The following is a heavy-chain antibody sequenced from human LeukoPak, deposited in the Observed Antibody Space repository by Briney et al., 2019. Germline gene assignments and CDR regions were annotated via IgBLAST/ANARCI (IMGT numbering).Heavy chain of an antibody. CDR2: IRYDGSNK. Sequence: PGGSLRLSCAASGFTFSSYGMHWVRQAPGKGLEWVAFIRYDGSNKYYADSVKGRFTISRDNSKNTLYLQMNSLRAEDTAVYYCARNRGYSYGYRVYWGQGTLVTVSS. D-gene: IGHD5-18*01. CDR1: GFTFSSYG. J-gene: IGHJ4*02. V-gene: IGHV3-33*08. CDR3: ARNRGYSYGYRVY.